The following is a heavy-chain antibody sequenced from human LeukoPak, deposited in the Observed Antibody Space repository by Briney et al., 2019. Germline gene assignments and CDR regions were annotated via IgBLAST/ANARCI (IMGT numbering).Heavy chain of an antibody. D-gene: IGHD3-10*01. V-gene: IGHV1-18*01. J-gene: IGHJ6*02. CDR2: ISAYNGNT. CDR3: ARDLGSPRYYYYGMGV. CDR1: GYTFTSYG. Sequence: ASVKVSCKASGYTFTSYGISWVRQAPRQGLEWMGWISAYNGNTNYAQKLQGRVTMTTDTSTSTAYMELRSLRSDDTAVYYCARDLGSPRYYYYGMGVWGQGTTATVSS.